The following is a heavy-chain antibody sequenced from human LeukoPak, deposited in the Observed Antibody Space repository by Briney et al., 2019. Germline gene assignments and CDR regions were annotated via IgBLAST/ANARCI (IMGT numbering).Heavy chain of an antibody. Sequence: GASVKVSCKASGYTFTSYYMHWVRQAPGQGLEWMGIINPSGGSTSYAQKFQGRVTMTRDMSTSTVYMELSSLRSDDTAVYYCARDQPFGELSGWFDPWGQGTLVTVSS. CDR1: GYTFTSYY. CDR3: ARDQPFGELSGWFDP. CDR2: INPSGGST. J-gene: IGHJ5*02. D-gene: IGHD3-10*01. V-gene: IGHV1-46*01.